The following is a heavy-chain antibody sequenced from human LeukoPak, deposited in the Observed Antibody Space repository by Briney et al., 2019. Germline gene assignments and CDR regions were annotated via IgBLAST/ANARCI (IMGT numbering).Heavy chain of an antibody. CDR1: GVPFSGYY. CDR2: INHSGST. CDR3: ASRREQQLVPSVLDY. V-gene: IGHV4-34*01. J-gene: IGHJ4*02. Sequence: PSDTLSLTCAVYGVPFSGYYWSWIRQPPGKGLEWMGEINHSGSTNYNPSLKSRVTISVDTSKNQFSLKLSSVTAADTAVYYCASRREQQLVPSVLDYWGQGTVVTVSS. D-gene: IGHD6-13*01.